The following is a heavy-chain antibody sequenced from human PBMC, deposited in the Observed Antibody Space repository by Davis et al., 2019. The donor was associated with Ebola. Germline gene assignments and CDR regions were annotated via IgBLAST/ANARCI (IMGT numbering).Heavy chain of an antibody. D-gene: IGHD6-6*01. J-gene: IGHJ4*02. V-gene: IGHV3-23*01. CDR1: GFTFSSYA. CDR2: ISGSGGST. CDR3: ARESPTYVNAAHFDY. Sequence: GGSLRLSCAASGFTFSSYAMSWVRQAPGKGLEWVSAISGSGGSTYYADSVKGRFTISRDNAKNSLFLQMNTLRAEDTAVYYCARESPTYVNAAHFDYWGQGTLVTVSS.